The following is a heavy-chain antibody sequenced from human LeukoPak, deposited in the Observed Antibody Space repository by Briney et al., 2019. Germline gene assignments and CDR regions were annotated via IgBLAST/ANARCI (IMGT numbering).Heavy chain of an antibody. CDR1: GGSISSGGYS. J-gene: IGHJ3*02. CDR3: ARDSTNRKPKYYDILTGSKAFDI. V-gene: IGHV4-30-2*01. Sequence: NPSQTVSLTCAVSGGSISSGGYSWSWIRQPPGKGLEWIGYIYHSGSTYYNPSLKSRVTISVDRSKNQFSLKLSSVTAADTAVYYCARDSTNRKPKYYDILTGSKAFDIWGQGTMVTVSS. D-gene: IGHD3-9*01. CDR2: IYHSGST.